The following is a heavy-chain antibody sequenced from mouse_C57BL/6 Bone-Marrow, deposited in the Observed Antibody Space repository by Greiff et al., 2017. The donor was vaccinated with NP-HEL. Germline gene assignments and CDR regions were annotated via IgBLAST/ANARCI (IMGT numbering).Heavy chain of an antibody. CDR1: GYTFTSYW. D-gene: IGHD2-5*01. V-gene: IGHV1-52*01. Sequence: QVQLQQPGAELVRPGSSVKLSCKASGYTFTSYWMHWVKQRPIQGLEWIGNIDPSDSETHYNQKFKDKATLTVDKSSSTAYMQLSSLTSEDSAVYYCARFGVYSNYEVYFDYWGQGTTLTVSS. CDR2: IDPSDSET. J-gene: IGHJ2*01. CDR3: ARFGVYSNYEVYFDY.